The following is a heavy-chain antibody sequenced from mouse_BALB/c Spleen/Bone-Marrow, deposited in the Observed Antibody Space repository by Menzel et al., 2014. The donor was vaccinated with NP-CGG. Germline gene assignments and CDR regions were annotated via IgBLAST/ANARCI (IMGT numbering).Heavy chain of an antibody. CDR1: GFTFSYYA. CDR2: ISSGGSYT. D-gene: IGHD3-1*01. CDR3: ARDSSGYFDY. J-gene: IGHJ2*01. V-gene: IGHV5-9-4*01. Sequence: EVKLMESGGGLVKPGGSLKLSCAASGFTFSYYAMSWVRQSPEKGLEWVAEISSGGSYTYYPDTVTGRFTISRDNAKNTLYLEMSSLRSEDTAMYYCARDSSGYFDYWGQGTTLTVSS.